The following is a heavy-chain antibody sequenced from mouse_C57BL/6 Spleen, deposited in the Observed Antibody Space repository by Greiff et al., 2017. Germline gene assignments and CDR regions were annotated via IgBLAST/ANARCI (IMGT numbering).Heavy chain of an antibody. CDR2: ISSGGSYT. D-gene: IGHD2-3*01. Sequence: EVQLVESGGDLVKPGGSLKLSCAASGFTFSSYGMSWVRQTPDKRLEWVATISSGGSYTYYPDSVKGRFTISRDNAKNTLYLQMSSLKSEDTAMYYCAIYDGYFDYWGQGTTLTVSS. V-gene: IGHV5-6*01. CDR1: GFTFSSYG. J-gene: IGHJ2*01. CDR3: AIYDGYFDY.